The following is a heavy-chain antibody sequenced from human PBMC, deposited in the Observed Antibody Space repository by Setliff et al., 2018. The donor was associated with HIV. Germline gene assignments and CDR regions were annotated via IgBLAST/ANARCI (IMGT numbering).Heavy chain of an antibody. CDR2: IIPILDIA. J-gene: IGHJ4*02. Sequence: SVKVSCKASGGTFSSYPISWVRQAPGQGLEWMGGIIPILDIANYAQKFQVRVTINADKSTSTAYMELSSLRPEDTAVYYCATRIRDGHRGYGYFDFWGQGTLVTAPQ. V-gene: IGHV1-69*10. CDR3: ATRIRDGHRGYGYFDF. D-gene: IGHD5-12*01. CDR1: GGTFSSYP.